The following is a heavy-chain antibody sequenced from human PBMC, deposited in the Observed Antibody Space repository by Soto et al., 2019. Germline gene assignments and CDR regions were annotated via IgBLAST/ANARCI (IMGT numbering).Heavy chain of an antibody. CDR2: IHDFGST. CDR3: ARGGRYVGFDS. J-gene: IGHJ4*02. CDR1: GGSLKSSSHY. Sequence: SETLSLTCTVSGGSLKSSSHYWSWIRQPPGKGLEWIGYIHDFGSTKYKPSLESRVVISVDTSKNQFSLKVPSVTAADTAIYFCARGGRYVGFDSWGQGARVTVSS. D-gene: IGHD1-26*01. V-gene: IGHV4-61*01.